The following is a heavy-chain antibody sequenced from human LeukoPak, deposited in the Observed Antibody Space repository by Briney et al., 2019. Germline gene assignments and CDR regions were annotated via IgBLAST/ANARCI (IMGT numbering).Heavy chain of an antibody. CDR1: GGSISSSSYY. V-gene: IGHV4-39*01. CDR3: ARGRSQWRTRWWFDP. CDR2: IYYSGST. J-gene: IGHJ5*02. D-gene: IGHD6-19*01. Sequence: KGSETLSLTCTVSGGSISSSSYYWGWIRQPPGKGLEWIGSIYYSGSTYYNPSLKSRVTISVDTSKNQFSLKLSSVTAADTAVYYCARGRSQWRTRWWFDPWGQGTLVTVSS.